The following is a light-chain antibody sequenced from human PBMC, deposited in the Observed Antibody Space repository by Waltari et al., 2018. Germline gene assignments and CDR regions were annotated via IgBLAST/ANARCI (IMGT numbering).Light chain of an antibody. J-gene: IGKJ2*01. V-gene: IGKV3-11*01. Sequence: EIVLTQSPATLSLSPGEGATLSCRASQSVSSYLAWYQQKPGQAPRLLIYAASNRATGIPARFSGSGSGTDFTLTISSLEPEDFAVYYCQQRRNWPLTFGQGTKLEIK. CDR3: QQRRNWPLT. CDR1: QSVSSY. CDR2: AAS.